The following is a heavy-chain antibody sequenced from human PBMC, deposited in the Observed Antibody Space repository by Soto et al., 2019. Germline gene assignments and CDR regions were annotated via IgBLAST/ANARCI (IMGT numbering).Heavy chain of an antibody. CDR1: GCTFNMYT. D-gene: IGHD3-9*01. CDR2: ISSSSGDI. V-gene: IGHV3-21*04. J-gene: IGHJ4*02. Sequence: GGTLSLSCTASGCTFNMYTMIWGRQAQGTGLEWVSSISSSSGDIYYANSVRGRFVISRDNARNSLSLQMKSPGAEDTAVYYCASSFDWLLSFGGGGFYWGPGTLVTVPS. CDR3: ASSFDWLLSFGGGGFY.